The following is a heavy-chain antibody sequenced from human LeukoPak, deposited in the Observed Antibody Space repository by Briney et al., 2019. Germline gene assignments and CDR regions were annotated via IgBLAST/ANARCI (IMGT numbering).Heavy chain of an antibody. Sequence: GGSLRLSCAASGFTFSSYSMNWVRQAPGKGLEWVSSISSSSSYIYYADSVKGRFTISRDNAKNSLYLQMSSLGAEDTAVYYCARDWDYNFWSNYDHWGQGNLVTVSS. D-gene: IGHD3-3*01. CDR3: ARDWDYNFWSNYDH. CDR2: ISSSSSYI. V-gene: IGHV3-21*01. J-gene: IGHJ4*02. CDR1: GFTFSSYS.